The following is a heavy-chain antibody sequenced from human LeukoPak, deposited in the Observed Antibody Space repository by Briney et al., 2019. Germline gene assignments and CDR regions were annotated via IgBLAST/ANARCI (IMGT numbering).Heavy chain of an antibody. CDR2: ISSSSSYI. J-gene: IGHJ6*03. CDR3: ARDRLERLKGYYYMDV. Sequence: KPGGSLRLSCAASGFTFSSYSMNWVRQAPGKGLEWVSSISSSSSYIYYADSVKGRFTISRDNAKNSLYLQMNSLRAEDTAVYYCARDRLERLKGYYYMDVWGKGTTVTVSS. V-gene: IGHV3-21*01. CDR1: GFTFSSYS. D-gene: IGHD1-1*01.